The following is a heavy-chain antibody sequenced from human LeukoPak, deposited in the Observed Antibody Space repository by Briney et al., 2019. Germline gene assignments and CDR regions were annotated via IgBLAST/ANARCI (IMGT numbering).Heavy chain of an antibody. CDR1: GYTFTSYD. CDR3: ALVMTTVPDAFDI. Sequence: GASVKLSCKASGYTFTSYDINWVRQATGQGLEWMGWMNPNSGNTGYAQKFQGRVTMTRNTSISTAYMELSSLRSEDTAVYYCALVMTTVPDAFDIWGQGTMVTVSS. CDR2: MNPNSGNT. J-gene: IGHJ3*02. V-gene: IGHV1-8*01. D-gene: IGHD4-17*01.